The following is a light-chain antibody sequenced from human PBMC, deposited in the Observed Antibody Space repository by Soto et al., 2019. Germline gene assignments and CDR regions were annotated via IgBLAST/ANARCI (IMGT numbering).Light chain of an antibody. J-gene: IGLJ2*01. CDR1: SSDIGAGYD. V-gene: IGLV1-40*01. CDR2: TNN. Sequence: QSVLTQPPSVSGAPGQRVTISCTGSSSDIGAGYDVHWYQQLPGTAPKLLIFTNNNRPSGVPDRFSGSRSGTSASLAITGLQAEDEADYYCQSYDNRRVVFGGGTKVTVL. CDR3: QSYDNRRVV.